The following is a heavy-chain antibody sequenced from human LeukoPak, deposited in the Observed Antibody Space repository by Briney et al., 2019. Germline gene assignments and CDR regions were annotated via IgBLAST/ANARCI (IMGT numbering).Heavy chain of an antibody. CDR3: ASQYTSSRIFDD. V-gene: IGHV3-30-3*01. CDR2: ISYDGSNK. J-gene: IGHJ4*02. Sequence: PGGSLRLSCAASGFTFSSYAMHWVRQAPGKGLEWVAVISYDGSNKYYADSVKGRSTVSRDNAKNSLYLQMNSLRAEDTAVYFCASQYTSSRIFDDWGQGTLVTVSS. CDR1: GFTFSSYA. D-gene: IGHD6-13*01.